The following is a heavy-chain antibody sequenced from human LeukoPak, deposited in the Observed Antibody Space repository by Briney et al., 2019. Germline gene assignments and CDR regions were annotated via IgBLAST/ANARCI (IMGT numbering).Heavy chain of an antibody. CDR3: AKGGEITIFGVVINPNWFDP. CDR2: ISGSGGST. CDR1: GFTFSSYA. Sequence: GGSLRLSCAASGFTFSSYAMSWVRQAPGKGLEWVSAISGSGGSTYYADSVKGRFTISRDNSKNTLYLQMNSPRAEDTAVYYCAKGGEITIFGVVINPNWFDPWGQGTLVTVSS. V-gene: IGHV3-23*01. J-gene: IGHJ5*02. D-gene: IGHD3-3*01.